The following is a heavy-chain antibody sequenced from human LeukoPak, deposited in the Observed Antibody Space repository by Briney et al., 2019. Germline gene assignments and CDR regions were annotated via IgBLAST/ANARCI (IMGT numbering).Heavy chain of an antibody. CDR2: IIPIFGTA. CDR3: ARDYSGYDFRDYYYYYMDV. CDR1: GGTFSSYA. J-gene: IGHJ6*03. D-gene: IGHD5-12*01. V-gene: IGHV1-69*01. Sequence: GASVKVSCKASGGTFSSYAISWVRQAPGQGLEWMGGIIPIFGTANYAQKFQGRVTITADESTSTAYMELSSLRSEDTAVYYCARDYSGYDFRDYYYYYMDVWGKGTTVTVSS.